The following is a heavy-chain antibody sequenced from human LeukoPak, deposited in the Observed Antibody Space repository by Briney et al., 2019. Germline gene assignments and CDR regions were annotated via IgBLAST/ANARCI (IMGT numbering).Heavy chain of an antibody. CDR3: ARPTGDPRRYYYYYGMDV. CDR2: ISYDGSNK. Sequence: PGRSLRLSCAASGFTFSSYAMHWVRQAPGKGLEWVAVISYDGSNKYYADSVKGRFTISRDNSKNTLYLQMNSLRAEDTAVYYCARPTGDPRRYYYYYGMDVWGQGTTVTVSS. CDR1: GFTFSSYA. J-gene: IGHJ6*02. D-gene: IGHD7-27*01. V-gene: IGHV3-30-3*01.